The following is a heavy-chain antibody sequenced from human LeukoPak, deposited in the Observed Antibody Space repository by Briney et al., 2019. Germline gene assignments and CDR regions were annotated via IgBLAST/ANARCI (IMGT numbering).Heavy chain of an antibody. V-gene: IGHV3-7*01. Sequence: PGGSLRLSCAASGFTFSDYYMSWIRQAPGKGLEWVANIKEDGSEKKYVDSVKGRFTISRDNAKNSVYLQMNSLRAEDTAVYYCAREHDYGDYVDYWGQGTLVTVPS. J-gene: IGHJ4*02. CDR3: AREHDYGDYVDY. CDR2: IKEDGSEK. CDR1: GFTFSDYY. D-gene: IGHD4-17*01.